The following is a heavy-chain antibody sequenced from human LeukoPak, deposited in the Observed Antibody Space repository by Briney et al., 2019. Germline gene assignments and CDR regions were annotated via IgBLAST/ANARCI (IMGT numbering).Heavy chain of an antibody. CDR3: ARDRSSRWLDT. CDR1: GFTFSSYG. Sequence: GGSLRLSCAASGFTFSSYGMHWVRQAPGKGLEWVAVIWYDGSNKYYADSVKGRFTISRDNSKNTVYLQMNSLRAEDTALYYCARDRSSRWLDTWGQGTLVTVSS. D-gene: IGHD6-13*01. J-gene: IGHJ5*02. CDR2: IWYDGSNK. V-gene: IGHV3-33*01.